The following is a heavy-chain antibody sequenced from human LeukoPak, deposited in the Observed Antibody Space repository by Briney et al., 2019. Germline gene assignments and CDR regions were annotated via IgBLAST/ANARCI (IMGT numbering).Heavy chain of an antibody. V-gene: IGHV1-18*04. Sequence: ASVKVSCKASGYTFTSYGISRVRQAPGQGLEWMGWISTYNGNTNSPQKLQGRVTMTTDTSTSTAYMELRSLRSDDTAVYYCARDRRRYDILTGYYKSPHFDYWGQGTLVTVSS. CDR2: ISTYNGNT. CDR3: ARDRRRYDILTGYYKSPHFDY. D-gene: IGHD3-9*01. CDR1: GYTFTSYG. J-gene: IGHJ4*02.